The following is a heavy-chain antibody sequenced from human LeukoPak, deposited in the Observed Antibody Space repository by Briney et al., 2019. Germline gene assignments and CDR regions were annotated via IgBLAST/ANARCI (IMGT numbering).Heavy chain of an antibody. CDR3: AKAKNSGWLDAFDI. Sequence: GRSLRLSCAASGFTFSSYAMHWVRQAPGKGLEWVAVISYDGSNKYYADSVKGRFTISRDNSKNTLYLQINSLRAEDTAVYYCAKAKNSGWLDAFDIWGQGTMVTVSS. CDR1: GFTFSSYA. V-gene: IGHV3-30-3*01. D-gene: IGHD6-19*01. J-gene: IGHJ3*02. CDR2: ISYDGSNK.